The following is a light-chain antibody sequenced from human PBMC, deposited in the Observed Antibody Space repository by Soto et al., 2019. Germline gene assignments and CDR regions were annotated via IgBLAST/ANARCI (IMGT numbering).Light chain of an antibody. J-gene: IGLJ2*01. Sequence: QSALTQPASVSGSPGQSITISCTGTSSDVGGYNYVSWYQQHPGKAPKLMIYDVNTRPSGVSSRFSGSKSGNTASLTIAGLQGEDEADYSCSSYTSSISFGGGTKLTVL. CDR3: SSYTSSIS. CDR1: SSDVGGYNY. CDR2: DVN. V-gene: IGLV2-14*01.